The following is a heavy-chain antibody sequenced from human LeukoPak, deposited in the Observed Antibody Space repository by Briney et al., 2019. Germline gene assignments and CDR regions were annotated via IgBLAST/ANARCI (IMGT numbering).Heavy chain of an antibody. CDR1: GFTFSSYA. V-gene: IGHV3-23*01. CDR2: ISGSGGST. J-gene: IGHJ5*02. CDR3: AREGVCNTSRCYLNDNWFDP. Sequence: GGSLRLSCAASGFTFSSYAMSWVRQAPGKGLEWVSAISGSGGSTYYADSVKGRFTISRDNSKNTLYLQMNSLRSDDTAVYYCAREGVCNTSRCYLNDNWFDPWGQGTLVTVSS. D-gene: IGHD2-2*01.